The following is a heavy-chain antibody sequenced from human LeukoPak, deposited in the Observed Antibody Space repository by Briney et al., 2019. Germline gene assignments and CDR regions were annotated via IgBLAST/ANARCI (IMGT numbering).Heavy chain of an antibody. CDR3: AREFDPRGPSLPNDY. V-gene: IGHV1-2*02. Sequence: EASVKVSCKTSGYTFTGYYIHLLRQAPGQGLEWMAWIAPNSGATNYAHKFQGRVTMTRDTSVSTAYMEVSSLRSDDTAVYYCAREFDPRGPSLPNDYWGQGTLVTVSS. D-gene: IGHD1-26*01. J-gene: IGHJ4*02. CDR1: GYTFTGYY. CDR2: IAPNSGAT.